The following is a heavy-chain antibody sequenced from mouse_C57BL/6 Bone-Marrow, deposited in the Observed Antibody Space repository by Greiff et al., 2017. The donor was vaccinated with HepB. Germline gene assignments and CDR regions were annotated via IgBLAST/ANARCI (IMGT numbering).Heavy chain of an antibody. V-gene: IGHV5-16*01. J-gene: IGHJ4*01. CDR3: ARSYDYLYAMDY. CDR1: GFTFSDYY. Sequence: DVKLVESEGGLVQPGSSMKFSCTASGFTFSDYYMAWVRQVPEKGLEWVANINYDGSSTYYLDSLKSRFIISRDNAKNILYLQMSSLKSEDTATYYCARSYDYLYAMDYWGQGTSVTVSS. D-gene: IGHD2-4*01. CDR2: INYDGSST.